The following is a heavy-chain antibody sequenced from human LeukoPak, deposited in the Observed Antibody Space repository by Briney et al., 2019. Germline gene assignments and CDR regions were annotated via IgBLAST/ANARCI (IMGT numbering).Heavy chain of an antibody. CDR3: ARVGYYGSGTAFDI. V-gene: IGHV4-59*01. CDR1: GGSISSYY. CDR2: IYYSGST. D-gene: IGHD3-10*01. Sequence: SETLPLTCTVSGGSISSYYWSWIRQPPGKGLEWIGYIYYSGSTNYNPSLKSRVTISVDTSKNQFSLKLSSVTAADTAVYYCARVGYYGSGTAFDIWCQGTMVTVSS. J-gene: IGHJ3*02.